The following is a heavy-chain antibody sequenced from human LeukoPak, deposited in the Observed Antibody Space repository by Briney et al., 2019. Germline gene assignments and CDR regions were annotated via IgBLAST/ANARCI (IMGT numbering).Heavy chain of an antibody. D-gene: IGHD6-19*01. Sequence: SETLSLTCTVSGYSISSGYYWGWIRQPPGKGLEWIGSIYHSGSTYYNPSLKSRVTISVDTSKNQFSLRLSSVTAADTAVYYCARDLRYSSGWSFDYWGQGTLVTVSS. CDR1: GYSISSGYY. V-gene: IGHV4-38-2*02. CDR2: IYHSGST. CDR3: ARDLRYSSGWSFDY. J-gene: IGHJ4*02.